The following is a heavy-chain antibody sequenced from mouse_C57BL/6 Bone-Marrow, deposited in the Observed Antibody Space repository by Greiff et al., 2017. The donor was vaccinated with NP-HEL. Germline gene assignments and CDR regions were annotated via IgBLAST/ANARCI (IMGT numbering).Heavy chain of an antibody. CDR1: GFTFSSYG. J-gene: IGHJ2*01. D-gene: IGHD1-1*01. CDR3: ARRTTVVVDY. CDR2: ISSGGSYT. V-gene: IGHV5-6*01. Sequence: EVQGVESGGDLVKPGGSLKLSCAASGFTFSSYGMSWVRQTPDKRLEWVATISSGGSYTYYPDSVKGRFTISRDNAKNTLYLQMSSLKSEDTAMYYCARRTTVVVDYWGQGTTLTVSS.